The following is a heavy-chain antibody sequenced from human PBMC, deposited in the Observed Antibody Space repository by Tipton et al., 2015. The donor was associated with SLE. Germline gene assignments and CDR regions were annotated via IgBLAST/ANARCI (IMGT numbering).Heavy chain of an antibody. Sequence: SLRLSCAASGFTFSGSAMHWVRQASGKGLEWVGRIRSKANSYATAYAASVKGRFTISRDDSKNTAYLQMNSLKTEDTAVYYCTREYYDFWSGYYRYWGQGTLVTVSS. CDR1: GFTFSGSA. CDR3: TREYYDFWSGYYRY. V-gene: IGHV3-73*01. D-gene: IGHD3-3*01. J-gene: IGHJ4*02. CDR2: IRSKANSYAT.